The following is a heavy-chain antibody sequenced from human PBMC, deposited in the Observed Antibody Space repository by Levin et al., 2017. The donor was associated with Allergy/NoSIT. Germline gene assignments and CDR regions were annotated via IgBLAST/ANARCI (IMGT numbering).Heavy chain of an antibody. CDR3: AKRGRGTVLGVLIGDFDN. CDR1: GFTFSSYA. V-gene: IGHV3-23*01. CDR2: ISSSDGRT. J-gene: IGHJ4*02. D-gene: IGHD3-3*01. Sequence: GGSLRLSCAASGFTFSSYALSWVRQAPGKGLEWVSAISSSDGRTYYADSVKGRFTISRDNSKNTLYLQMNSLRPEDTSLYYCAKRGRGTVLGVLIGDFDNWGQGTLVTVSS.